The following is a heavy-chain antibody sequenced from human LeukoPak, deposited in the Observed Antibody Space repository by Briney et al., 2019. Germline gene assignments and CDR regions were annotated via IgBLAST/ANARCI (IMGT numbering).Heavy chain of an antibody. CDR3: ARSRSIAVALNY. V-gene: IGHV1-18*01. J-gene: IGHJ4*02. CDR1: GYTFTSYG. D-gene: IGHD6-19*01. Sequence: ASVKVSCKASGYTFTSYGISWVRQAPGQGLEWMGWISAYNGNTNYTQKLQGRVTMTTDTSTSTAYMELRSLRSDDTAVYYCARSRSIAVALNYWGQGTLVTVSS. CDR2: ISAYNGNT.